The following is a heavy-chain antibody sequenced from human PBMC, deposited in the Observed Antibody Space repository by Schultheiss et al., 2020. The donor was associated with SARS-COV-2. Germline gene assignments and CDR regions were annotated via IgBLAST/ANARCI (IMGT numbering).Heavy chain of an antibody. CDR2: INHSGST. CDR3: ASSLYSSGWYVY. V-gene: IGHV4-34*01. Sequence: SETLSLTCAVYGGSFSGYYWSWIRQPPGKGLEWIGEINHSGSTNYNPSLKSRVTISVDTSKNQFSLKLSSVTAADTAVYYCASSLYSSGWYVYWGQGTLVTVSS. D-gene: IGHD6-19*01. CDR1: GGSFSGYY. J-gene: IGHJ4*02.